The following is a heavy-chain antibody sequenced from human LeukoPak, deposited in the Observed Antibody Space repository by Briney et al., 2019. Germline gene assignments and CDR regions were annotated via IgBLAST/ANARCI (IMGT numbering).Heavy chain of an antibody. D-gene: IGHD4-17*01. J-gene: IGHJ4*02. V-gene: IGHV3-30-3*01. CDR1: GFTFSSYA. CDR3: VNRDTGSYGAFDY. CDR2: ISYDGSNK. Sequence: GGSLRLSCAASGFTFSSYAMHWVRQAPGKGLEWVAVISYDGSNKYYADSVKGRFTISRDNSKNTLYLQMNSLRAEDTAVYYCVNRDTGSYGAFDYWGQGTLVTVSS.